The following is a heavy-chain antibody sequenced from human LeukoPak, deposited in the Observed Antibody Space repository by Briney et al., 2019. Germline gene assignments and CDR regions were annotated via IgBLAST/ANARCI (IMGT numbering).Heavy chain of an antibody. V-gene: IGHV4-39*07. Sequence: SETLSLTCTVSGGSISGSRYYWGWIRQPPGKGLEWIGSIYYSGSTYYNPSLKSRVTISIGTSRNQFSLKLSSVTAADTAVYYCARDPVSAGVTTDYWGQGTLVTVSS. CDR1: GGSISGSRYY. CDR3: ARDPVSAGVTTDY. CDR2: IYYSGST. J-gene: IGHJ4*02. D-gene: IGHD1-26*01.